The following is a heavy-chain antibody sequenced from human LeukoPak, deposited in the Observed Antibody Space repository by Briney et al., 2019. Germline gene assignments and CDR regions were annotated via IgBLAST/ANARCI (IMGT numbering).Heavy chain of an antibody. CDR1: GFIFSNYA. J-gene: IGHJ5*02. CDR2: ISGSGGST. D-gene: IGHD2-2*01. CDR3: AKDGYPPHIVVVPAALYHNWFDP. Sequence: PGGSLRLSCAASGFIFSNYAVSWVRQAPGKGPEWVSAISGSGGSTYYADSVKGRFTISRDNSKNTLYLQMNSLRAEDTAVYYCAKDGYPPHIVVVPAALYHNWFDPWGQGTLVTVSS. V-gene: IGHV3-23*01.